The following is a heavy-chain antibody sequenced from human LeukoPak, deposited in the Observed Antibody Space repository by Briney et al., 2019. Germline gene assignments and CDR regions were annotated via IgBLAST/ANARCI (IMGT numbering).Heavy chain of an antibody. CDR2: IYYSGST. CDR3: ARGRRGIGSGWYVY. J-gene: IGHJ4*02. CDR1: GGSMSSINYY. Sequence: SETLSLTCTVSGGSMSSINYYWGWIRQPPGKGLEWIGSIYYSGSTYYNPSLKSRVTISADTSKNQFSLMLTSVTAADTAVYYCARGRRGIGSGWYVYWGQGTLVTVSS. V-gene: IGHV4-39*01. D-gene: IGHD6-19*01.